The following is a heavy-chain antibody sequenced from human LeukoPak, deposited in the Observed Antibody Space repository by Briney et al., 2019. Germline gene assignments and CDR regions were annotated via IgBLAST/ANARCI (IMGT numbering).Heavy chain of an antibody. CDR2: MYSSGST. D-gene: IGHD3-9*01. CDR1: GGSIRSYY. CDR3: ARAISRYFDWSRNPDAFDI. J-gene: IGHJ3*02. V-gene: IGHV4-59*08. Sequence: SETLSLTCTVSGGSIRSYYWSWIRQPPGKGLEWIGYMYSSGSTNYNPSLKSRVTISVDTSKNQFSLKLSSVTAADTAVYYCARAISRYFDWSRNPDAFDIWGQGAMVTVSS.